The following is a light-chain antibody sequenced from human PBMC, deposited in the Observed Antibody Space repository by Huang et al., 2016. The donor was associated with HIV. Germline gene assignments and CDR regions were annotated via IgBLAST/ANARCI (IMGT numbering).Light chain of an antibody. V-gene: IGKV1-6*01. J-gene: IGKJ1*01. CDR1: QGITND. CDR3: LQDFDYPRT. CDR2: AAS. Sequence: AIQMTQSPSSLSASVGDRVTITCRASQGITNDLGWYQQKPGKAPKLLIYAASSLQVGVPSRFSGSGSGTNFTLTISSLQPEDFANYYCLQDFDYPRTFGQGTKVEIK.